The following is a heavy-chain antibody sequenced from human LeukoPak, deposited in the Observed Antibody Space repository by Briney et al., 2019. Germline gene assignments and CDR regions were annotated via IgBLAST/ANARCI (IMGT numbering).Heavy chain of an antibody. CDR1: GYTFTSYY. D-gene: IGHD2-2*01. Sequence: ASVKVSCKASGYTFTSYYMHWVRQAPGQGLKWMGIINPSGGSTSYAQKFQGRVTMTRDTSTSTVYMELSSLRSEDTAVYYCARERDIVVVPAAALWYWGQGTLVTVSS. V-gene: IGHV1-46*01. J-gene: IGHJ4*02. CDR3: ARERDIVVVPAAALWY. CDR2: INPSGGST.